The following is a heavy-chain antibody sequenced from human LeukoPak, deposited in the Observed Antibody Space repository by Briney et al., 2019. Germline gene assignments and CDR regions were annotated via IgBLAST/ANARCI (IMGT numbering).Heavy chain of an antibody. CDR2: INPNSGDT. CDR1: GSTFTGYY. D-gene: IGHD6-19*01. J-gene: IGHJ4*02. CDR3: ARFAGYSSGWHDY. V-gene: IGHV1-2*02. Sequence: ASVKVSCKASGSTFTGYYMHWVRQAPGQGLEWMGWINPNSGDTNYAQKFQGRVTMTRDTSISTAYMELSRLRSDDTAVYYCARFAGYSSGWHDYWGQGALVTVSS.